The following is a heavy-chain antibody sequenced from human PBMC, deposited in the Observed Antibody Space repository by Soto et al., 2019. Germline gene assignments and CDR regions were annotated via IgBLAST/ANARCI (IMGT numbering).Heavy chain of an antibody. J-gene: IGHJ6*02. D-gene: IGHD6-19*01. CDR2: IKQDGSER. CDR3: ARDADDSGWYHYGMDV. Sequence: GGSLRLSCAASGFAFSGSAMYWVRQAPGRGLEWVANIKQDGSERYYGDSVKGRFIISRDNAKNSLYLQMNSLRAEDTAVYYCARDADDSGWYHYGMDVWGQGTMVTVSS. CDR1: GFAFSGSA. V-gene: IGHV3-7*01.